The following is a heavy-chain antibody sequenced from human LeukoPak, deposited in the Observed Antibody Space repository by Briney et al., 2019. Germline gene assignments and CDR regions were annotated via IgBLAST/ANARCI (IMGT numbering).Heavy chain of an antibody. Sequence: GESLKISCKGSGYSFTSYWNGWVRQMPGKGLEWMGIIYPGDSDTRYSPSFQGQVTISADKSISTAYLQWSSLKASDTAMYYCARSRGAEHSNNCFDPWGQGTLVTVSS. J-gene: IGHJ5*02. V-gene: IGHV5-51*01. D-gene: IGHD1/OR15-1a*01. CDR3: ARSRGAEHSNNCFDP. CDR2: IYPGDSDT. CDR1: GYSFTSYW.